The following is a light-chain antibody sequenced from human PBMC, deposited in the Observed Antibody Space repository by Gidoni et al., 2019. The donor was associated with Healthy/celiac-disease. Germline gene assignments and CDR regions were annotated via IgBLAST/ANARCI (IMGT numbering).Light chain of an antibody. CDR3: QQRSNWPPLT. J-gene: IGKJ4*01. CDR2: DAS. CDR1: QSVSSY. Sequence: EIVLTQPPATLSLPPGARATLSCRASQSVSSYLSWYQQKPGQAPRLLIYDASNRATGIPARFSGSGSGTDFTLTISSREPEDFAVYYCQQRSNWPPLTFGGGTKVEIK. V-gene: IGKV3-11*01.